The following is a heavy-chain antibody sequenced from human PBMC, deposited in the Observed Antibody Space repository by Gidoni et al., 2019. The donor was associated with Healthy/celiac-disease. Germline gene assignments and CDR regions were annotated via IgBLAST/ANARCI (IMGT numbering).Heavy chain of an antibody. D-gene: IGHD2-2*01. J-gene: IGHJ6*02. CDR1: GFTFSSYA. V-gene: IGHV3-30*04. Sequence: QVQLVESGGGVVQPGRSLRLPCAASGFTFSSYALHWVRPAPGKGLEWVAVISYDGSNKYYADSVKGRFTISRDNSKNTLYLQMNSLRAEDTAVYYCARDWEDIVVVPAAMPAPGHYYYGMDVWGQGTTVTVSS. CDR2: ISYDGSNK. CDR3: ARDWEDIVVVPAAMPAPGHYYYGMDV.